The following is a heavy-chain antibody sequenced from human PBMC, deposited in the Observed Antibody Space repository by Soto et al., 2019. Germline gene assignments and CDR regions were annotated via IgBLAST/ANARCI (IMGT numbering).Heavy chain of an antibody. CDR2: ISASNDNT. D-gene: IGHD3-10*01. CDR1: GYPFTNYD. Sequence: QVQLVQSGAEVKKPGASVKVSCKTSGYPFTNYDVAWVRQAPGQGLEWVGWISASNDNTNYAQKLQGRVTMTTDTSSSTAYMELRSLRSDDTAVYFCASAAYRGPFDSWGQGTLVTVSS. CDR3: ASAAYRGPFDS. J-gene: IGHJ4*02. V-gene: IGHV1-18*04.